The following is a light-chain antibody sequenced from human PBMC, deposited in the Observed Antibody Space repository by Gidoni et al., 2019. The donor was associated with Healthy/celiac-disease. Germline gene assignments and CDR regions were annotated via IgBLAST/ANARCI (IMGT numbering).Light chain of an antibody. CDR2: DAS. J-gene: IGKJ1*01. Sequence: DIQMTHSPSTLSASVGDRVTITCRASQSISSWLAWYQQKPGKATKLMIYDASSLESGVPSRFSGSGYGTEFTLTIRSLQPDDFATYYCQQYNSYPPWTFGQGTKVEIK. CDR1: QSISSW. CDR3: QQYNSYPPWT. V-gene: IGKV1-5*01.